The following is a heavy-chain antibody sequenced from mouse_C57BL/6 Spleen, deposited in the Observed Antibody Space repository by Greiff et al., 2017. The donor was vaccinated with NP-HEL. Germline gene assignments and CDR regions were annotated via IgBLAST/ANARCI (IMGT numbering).Heavy chain of an antibody. CDR3: ARKSYDYDAMDY. D-gene: IGHD6-2*01. CDR1: GYTFTSYW. V-gene: IGHV1-50*01. Sequence: VQLQQPGAELVKPGASVKLSCKASGYTFTSYWMQWVKQRPGQGLEWIGEIDPSDSYTNYNQKFKGKATLTVDPSSSTAYMQLSSLTSEDSAVYYCARKSYDYDAMDYWGQGTSVTVSS. CDR2: IDPSDSYT. J-gene: IGHJ4*01.